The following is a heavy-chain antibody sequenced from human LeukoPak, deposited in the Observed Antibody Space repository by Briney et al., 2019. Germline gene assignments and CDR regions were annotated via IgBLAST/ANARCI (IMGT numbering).Heavy chain of an antibody. D-gene: IGHD6-19*01. CDR1: GYTFTGYY. Sequence: GASVKVSCKASGYTFTGYYMHWVRQAPGQGLEWMGWINPNSGGTNYAQKFQGWVTMTRDTSIGTAYMELSRLRSDDTAVYYCAREVADPYYFDYWGQGTLVTVSS. V-gene: IGHV1-2*04. CDR3: AREVADPYYFDY. J-gene: IGHJ4*02. CDR2: INPNSGGT.